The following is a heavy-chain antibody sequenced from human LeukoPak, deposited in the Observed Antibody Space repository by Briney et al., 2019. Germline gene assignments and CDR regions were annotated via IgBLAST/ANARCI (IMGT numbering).Heavy chain of an antibody. D-gene: IGHD3-3*01. J-gene: IGHJ5*02. CDR1: GFIPHTYA. CDR3: AKGPHFDFWSGYNIWFDP. CDR2: ISGSGTAT. V-gene: IGHV3-23*01. Sequence: QPGGSLRLSCAASGFIPHTYAISSVRQAPGKGPEWVSGISGSGTATHYAGSVRGRFTISREKSKKTVYLEMNSLRAEDTARYYCAKGPHFDFWSGYNIWFDPWGQGTLVTVSS.